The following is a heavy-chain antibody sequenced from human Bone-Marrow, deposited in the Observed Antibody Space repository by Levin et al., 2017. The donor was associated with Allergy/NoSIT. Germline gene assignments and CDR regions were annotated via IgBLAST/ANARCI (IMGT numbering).Heavy chain of an antibody. D-gene: IGHD4-17*01. Sequence: GGSLRLSCKGSGSSFTSYWISWVRQMPGKGLEWMGRIDPSDSYTNYSPSFQGHVTISADKSISTAYLQWSSLKASDTAMYYCARQRKGYGDYLDYYYMDVWGKGTTVTVSS. J-gene: IGHJ6*03. CDR3: ARQRKGYGDYLDYYYMDV. V-gene: IGHV5-10-1*01. CDR2: IDPSDSYT. CDR1: GSSFTSYW.